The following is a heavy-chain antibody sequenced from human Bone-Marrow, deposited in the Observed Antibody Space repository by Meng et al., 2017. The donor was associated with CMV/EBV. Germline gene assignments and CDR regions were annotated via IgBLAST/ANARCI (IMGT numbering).Heavy chain of an antibody. Sequence: GESLKISCAASGFTFSSYWMSWVRQAPGKGLEWVSSISRSSTVIFYADSVKGQFTISRDNAKNSLYLQMNSLRVEDTAVFYCARDGACINGVCSYTFWGQGTMVTVSS. J-gene: IGHJ3*01. D-gene: IGHD2-8*01. CDR2: ISRSSTVI. CDR3: ARDGACINGVCSYTF. V-gene: IGHV3-21*01. CDR1: GFTFSSYW.